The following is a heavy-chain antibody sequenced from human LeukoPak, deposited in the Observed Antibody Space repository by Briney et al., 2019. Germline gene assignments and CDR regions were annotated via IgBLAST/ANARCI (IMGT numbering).Heavy chain of an antibody. J-gene: IGHJ4*02. CDR2: INPNSGGT. D-gene: IGHD3-10*01. Sequence: ASVKVSCKASGYTFTSYYMHWVRQAPGQGLEWMGWINPNSGGTNYAQKFQGRVTMTRDTSISTAYMELSRLRSDDTAVYYCARDSHLVLLWFGELPPHVDYWGQGTLVTVSS. CDR1: GYTFTSYY. V-gene: IGHV1-2*02. CDR3: ARDSHLVLLWFGELPPHVDY.